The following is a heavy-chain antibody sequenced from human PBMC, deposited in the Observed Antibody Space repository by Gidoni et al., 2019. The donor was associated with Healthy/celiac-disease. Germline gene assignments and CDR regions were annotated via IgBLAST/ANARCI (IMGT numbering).Heavy chain of an antibody. J-gene: IGHJ4*02. CDR1: GFTLSDYY. Sequence: QVQLVESGGGLVKPGGSLRLSCAASGFTLSDYYMSWIRQAPGKGLEWVSYISSSSSYTNYADSVKGRFTISRDNAKNSLYLQMNSLRAEDTAVYYCATVGSRFHTAPDYWGQGTLVTVSS. V-gene: IGHV3-11*05. CDR2: ISSSSSYT. D-gene: IGHD5-18*01. CDR3: ATVGSRFHTAPDY.